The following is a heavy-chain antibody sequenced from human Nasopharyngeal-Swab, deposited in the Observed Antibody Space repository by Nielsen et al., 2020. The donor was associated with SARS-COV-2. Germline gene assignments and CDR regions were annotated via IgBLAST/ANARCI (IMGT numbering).Heavy chain of an antibody. V-gene: IGHV1-18*01. CDR1: GYTFTSYG. J-gene: IGHJ6*02. CDR3: ARDHFLVVAAHPHQYYYGMDV. D-gene: IGHD2-15*01. Sequence: ASVKVSCKAFGYTFTSYGISWVRQAPGQGLEWMGWISAYNGNTNYAQKLQGRVTMTTDTSTSTAYMELRSLRSDDTAVYYCARDHFLVVAAHPHQYYYGMDVWGQGTTVTVSS. CDR2: ISAYNGNT.